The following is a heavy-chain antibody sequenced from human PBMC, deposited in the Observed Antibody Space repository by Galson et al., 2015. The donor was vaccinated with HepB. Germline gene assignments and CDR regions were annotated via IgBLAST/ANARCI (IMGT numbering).Heavy chain of an antibody. CDR3: AHLRSCCTNAYAIGVYFDY. Sequence: PALVKPTQTLTLTCTFSGFSLSTSGVGVGWIRQPPGKALEWLALIYWDDDKRYSPSLKSRLTITKDTSKNQVVLTMTNMDPVDTATYYCAHLRSCCTNAYAIGVYFDYWGQGTLVTVSS. V-gene: IGHV2-5*02. J-gene: IGHJ4*02. D-gene: IGHD2-8*01. CDR2: IYWDDDK. CDR1: GFSLSTSGVG.